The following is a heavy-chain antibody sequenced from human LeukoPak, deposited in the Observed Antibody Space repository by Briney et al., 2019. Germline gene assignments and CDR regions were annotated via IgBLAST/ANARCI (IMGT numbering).Heavy chain of an antibody. D-gene: IGHD2-2*01. CDR3: AKGGVGTGYCSSTSCI. J-gene: IGHJ4*02. V-gene: IGHV3-23*01. CDR1: GFTFSSYA. Sequence: GGSLRLSCAASGFTFSSYAMSWVRQAPGKGLEWVSAISGSGGSTYYADSVKGRFTISRDNSKNTLYLQMNSLRAEDTAVYYCAKGGVGTGYCSSTSCIWGQGTLVTVSS. CDR2: ISGSGGST.